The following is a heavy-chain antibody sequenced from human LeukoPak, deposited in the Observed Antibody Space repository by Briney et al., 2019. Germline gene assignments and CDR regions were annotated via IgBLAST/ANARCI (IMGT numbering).Heavy chain of an antibody. CDR3: AREDFEPPHHYYFDY. CDR1: GGTLSSYA. J-gene: IGHJ4*02. CDR2: IIPIFGTA. Sequence: SVKVSCKASGGTLSSYAISWVRQAPGQGLEWMGGIIPIFGTANYAQKFQGRVTITADESTSTAYMELSSLRSEDTAVYYCAREDFEPPHHYYFDYWGQGTLVTVSS. D-gene: IGHD1-14*01. V-gene: IGHV1-69*13.